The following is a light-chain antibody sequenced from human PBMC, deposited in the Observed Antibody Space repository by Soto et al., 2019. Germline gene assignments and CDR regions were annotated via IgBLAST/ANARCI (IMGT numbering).Light chain of an antibody. J-gene: IGKJ1*01. Sequence: DIQMTQSPTSLSASVRDRVTITCRASQSISSYLNWYQQKPGNAPKLLIYAASSLQSGVPSRFSGSGSGTDFTLTISSLQPEDFATYYCQQSYSTLWTFSQGTKVDIK. V-gene: IGKV1-39*01. CDR2: AAS. CDR3: QQSYSTLWT. CDR1: QSISSY.